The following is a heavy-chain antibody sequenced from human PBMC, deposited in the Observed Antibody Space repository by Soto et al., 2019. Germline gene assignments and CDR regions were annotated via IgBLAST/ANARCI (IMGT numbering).Heavy chain of an antibody. J-gene: IGHJ4*02. CDR3: GSTGCLRNIVHF. CDR2: MSHDGNNK. CDR1: GFTFSNYG. Sequence: QVHLVESGGGVVQPGRSLRLSCAASGFTFSNYGMHWVRQAPGKGPEWVTIMSHDGNNKFYADSVKGRFIISRDNSKSTLYLQMDSLRAEDTAVYYCGSTGCLRNIVHFWGQGTLVTVSS. D-gene: IGHD2-2*01. V-gene: IGHV3-30*03.